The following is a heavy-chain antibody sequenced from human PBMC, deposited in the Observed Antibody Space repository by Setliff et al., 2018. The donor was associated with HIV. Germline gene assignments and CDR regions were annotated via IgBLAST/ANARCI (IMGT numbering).Heavy chain of an antibody. CDR3: ARSRTSSGNSCSKVYFDS. Sequence: PSETLSLTCTVSGGSISSGGFYWYWIRQPAGKGLEWIGRIYTSGTTNYNPSLKSRVTISMDTSKSQFSLRLTSVTTADTAVYYCARSRTSSGNSCSKVYFDSWGQGALVTVSS. V-gene: IGHV4-61*02. CDR1: GGSISSGGFY. J-gene: IGHJ4*02. D-gene: IGHD2-2*01. CDR2: IYTSGTT.